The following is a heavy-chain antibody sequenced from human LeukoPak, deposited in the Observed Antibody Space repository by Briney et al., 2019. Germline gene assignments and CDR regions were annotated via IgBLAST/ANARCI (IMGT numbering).Heavy chain of an antibody. CDR1: GYSFSSYD. J-gene: IGHJ3*02. CDR3: AREDIVTSNDAFDI. CDR2: MNTASGDT. V-gene: IGHV1-8*02. D-gene: IGHD2-15*01. Sequence: ASVTVSCKASGYSFSSYDINWVRPASGQGLEGVGWMNTASGDTGSAQKFQGRVTMTRNTSINTAYMELSSLGSEDTAVYYCAREDIVTSNDAFDIWGQGTRVTVSS.